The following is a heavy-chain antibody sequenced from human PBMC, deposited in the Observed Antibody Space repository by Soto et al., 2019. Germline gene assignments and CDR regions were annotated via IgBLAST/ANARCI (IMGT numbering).Heavy chain of an antibody. Sequence: GGSLRLSCATXGFTFNTYLMSWVRQAPGREPEWVSSVTSGGGDTYYADSVKGRFTISRDNSKNTLYLQMNSLRAEDTAVYYCARDTYGDYVLDYWGQGTLVTVSS. CDR3: ARDTYGDYVLDY. CDR2: VTSGGGDT. D-gene: IGHD4-17*01. J-gene: IGHJ4*02. V-gene: IGHV3-23*01. CDR1: GFTFNTYL.